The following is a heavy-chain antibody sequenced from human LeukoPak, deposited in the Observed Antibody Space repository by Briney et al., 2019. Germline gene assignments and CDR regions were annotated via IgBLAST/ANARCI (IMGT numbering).Heavy chain of an antibody. D-gene: IGHD6-6*01. CDR3: ARGAYSSSSRWFDP. CDR1: GYTFNSYG. J-gene: IGHJ5*02. V-gene: IGHV1-8*03. Sequence: ASVKVSCKASGYTFNSYGISWVRQAPGQGLEWMGWMNPNSGNTGYAQKFQGRVTITRNTSISTAYMELSSLRSEDTAVYYCARGAYSSSSRWFDPWGQGTLVTVSS. CDR2: MNPNSGNT.